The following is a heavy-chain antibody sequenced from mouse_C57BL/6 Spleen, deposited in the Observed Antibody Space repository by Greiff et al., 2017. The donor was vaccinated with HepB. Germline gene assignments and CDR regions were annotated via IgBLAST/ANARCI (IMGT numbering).Heavy chain of an antibody. CDR2: IDPSDSYT. V-gene: IGHV1-59*01. Sequence: VQLQQPGAELVRPGTSVKLSCKASGYTFTSYWMHWVKQRPGQGLEWIGVIDPSDSYTNYNQKFKGKATLTVDTSSRTAYMQLSSLTSEDSAVYYCARGDSNYEAWFAYWGQGTLVTVSA. D-gene: IGHD2-5*01. J-gene: IGHJ3*01. CDR1: GYTFTSYW. CDR3: ARGDSNYEAWFAY.